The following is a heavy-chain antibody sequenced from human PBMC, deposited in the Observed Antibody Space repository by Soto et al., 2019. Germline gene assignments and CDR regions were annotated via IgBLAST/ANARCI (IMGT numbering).Heavy chain of an antibody. D-gene: IGHD5-12*01. CDR2: ISYDGSTI. J-gene: IGHJ4*02. CDR1: GFTFSNYA. V-gene: IGHV3-30*18. CDR3: AKGPWHLAHGHYFDY. Sequence: QVEVVESGGGVVQPGRSLRLSCAASGFTFSNYAMHWVRQAPGKGLEWVAGISYDGSTIYYVDSVKGRFTVSRDNSKNMLYLHMSSLRADDTAVYSCAKGPWHLAHGHYFDYWGQGTLVTVSS.